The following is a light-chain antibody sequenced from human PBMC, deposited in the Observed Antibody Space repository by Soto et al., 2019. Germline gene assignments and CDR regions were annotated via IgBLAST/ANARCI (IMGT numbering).Light chain of an antibody. Sequence: QLVLTQPPSASGSPGQSVTISCTGTSSDVGAYNYVSWYQQHPGKAPKLMIYEVTKRPSGVPDRFSGSKSGNTASLTVSGLQAEDEADYYCSSYGGTNNLVFGGGTKLTVL. V-gene: IGLV2-8*01. CDR3: SSYGGTNNLV. J-gene: IGLJ2*01. CDR1: SSDVGAYNY. CDR2: EVT.